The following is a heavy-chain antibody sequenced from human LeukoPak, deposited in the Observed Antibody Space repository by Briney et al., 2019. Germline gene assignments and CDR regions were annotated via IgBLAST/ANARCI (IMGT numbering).Heavy chain of an antibody. D-gene: IGHD2-8*01. V-gene: IGHV1-8*01. CDR2: MNPNSGNT. CDR3: ARGDPVYAFDI. J-gene: IGHJ3*02. Sequence: ASVKVSCKASGYTFTSYDINWVRQATGQGLEWMGWMNPNSGNTGYAQEFQGWVTMTRDTSISTAYMELSRLRSDDTAVYYCARGDPVYAFDIWGQGTMVTVSS. CDR1: GYTFTSYD.